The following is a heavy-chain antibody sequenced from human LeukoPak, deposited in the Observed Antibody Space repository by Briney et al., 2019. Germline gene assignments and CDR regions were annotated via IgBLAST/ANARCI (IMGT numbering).Heavy chain of an antibody. J-gene: IGHJ4*02. CDR3: TLIKGWGSGTYYLDY. CDR2: IRNEAFGGST. D-gene: IGHD3-10*01. V-gene: IGHV3-49*04. Sequence: PGRSLRLSCTASEFTFGDYALSWVRQAPGKGLEWVALIRNEAFGGSTEYAASVEGRFSISRDNSKSIAYLQMNSLKTEDTAMYYCTLIKGWGSGTYYLDYWGQGTLVTVSS. CDR1: EFTFGDYA.